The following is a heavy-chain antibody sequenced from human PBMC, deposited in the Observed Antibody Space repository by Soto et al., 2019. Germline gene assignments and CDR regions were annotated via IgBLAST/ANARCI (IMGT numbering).Heavy chain of an antibody. J-gene: IGHJ6*02. CDR3: ARGWWEREGYLMDV. Sequence: EASVKVSCKASGYTFTSYGISWVRQAPGQGLEWMGWVNAYNGNTNYAQKFQGRVTMTTDTSTSTAYMELRSLRSDDTAVYYCARGWWEREGYLMDVWGQGTTVTVSS. D-gene: IGHD1-26*01. CDR2: VNAYNGNT. V-gene: IGHV1-18*01. CDR1: GYTFTSYG.